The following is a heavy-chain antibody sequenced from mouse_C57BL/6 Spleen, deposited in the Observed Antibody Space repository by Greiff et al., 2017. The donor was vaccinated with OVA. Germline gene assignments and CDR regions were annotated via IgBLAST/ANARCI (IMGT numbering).Heavy chain of an antibody. D-gene: IGHD2-2*01. CDR3: ARGSYYGYDEGFAY. CDR2: ISSGSSTI. CDR1: GFTFSDYG. V-gene: IGHV5-17*01. Sequence: EVQLVESGGGLVKPGGSLKLSCAASGFTFSDYGMHWVRQAPEKGLEWVAYISSGSSTIYYADTVKGRFTISRDNAKNTLFLQMTSLRSEDTAMYYCARGSYYGYDEGFAYWGQGTLVTVSA. J-gene: IGHJ3*01.